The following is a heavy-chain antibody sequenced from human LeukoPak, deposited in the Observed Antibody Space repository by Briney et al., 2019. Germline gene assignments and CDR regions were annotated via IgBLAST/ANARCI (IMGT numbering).Heavy chain of an antibody. D-gene: IGHD1-26*01. V-gene: IGHV3-23*01. J-gene: IGHJ4*02. CDR2: ISGSGGST. Sequence: PGGSLRLSCAASGFTFSSYAMSWVRQAPGKGLEWVSGISGSGGSTYYADSVRGRFTISRDNSKNTLYVQMNSLRAEDTAVYYCAKGGLGRPFDYWGQGTLVTVSS. CDR1: GFTFSSYA. CDR3: AKGGLGRPFDY.